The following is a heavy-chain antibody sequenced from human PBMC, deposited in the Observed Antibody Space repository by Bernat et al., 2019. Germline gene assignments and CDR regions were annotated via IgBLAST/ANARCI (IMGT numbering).Heavy chain of an antibody. D-gene: IGHD5-12*01. CDR3: ARDVATNGMDV. CDR2: ISYDGSNK. CDR1: GFTFSSYA. V-gene: IGHV3-30-3*01. Sequence: QVQLVESGGGVVQPGRSLRLSCAASGFTFSSYAMHWVRQAPGKGLEWVAVISYDGSNKYYADSVKGRFTISRDNSKNTLYLQMNSLRAEDTAVYYCARDVATNGMDVWGQGTTVTVSS. J-gene: IGHJ6*02.